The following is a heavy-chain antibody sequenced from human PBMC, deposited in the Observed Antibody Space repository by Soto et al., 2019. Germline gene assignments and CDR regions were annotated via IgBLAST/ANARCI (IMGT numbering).Heavy chain of an antibody. D-gene: IGHD3-16*01. CDR1: GFTFRNYA. Sequence: EVQLLDSGGGLVQPGGSLRLSCAASGFTFRNYAMTWVRQGPGKGLEWVSGISGSGGRSYYADSVKGRFTISRDNSKSTLYLQMNRLRAEDTAVYYCAKAYFVWSSEQPYYFDYWGQGTLVTVS. CDR3: AKAYFVWSSEQPYYFDY. V-gene: IGHV3-23*01. CDR2: ISGSGGRS. J-gene: IGHJ4*02.